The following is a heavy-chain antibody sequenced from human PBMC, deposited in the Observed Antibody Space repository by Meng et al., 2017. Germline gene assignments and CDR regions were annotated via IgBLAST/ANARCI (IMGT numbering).Heavy chain of an antibody. D-gene: IGHD5-18*01. CDR2: IYHSGST. CDR1: GFTFSSYE. CDR3: ARDLEDVDTAMVCWFDP. Sequence: ESLKISCAASGFTFSSYEMYWVRQAPGKGLEWIGSIYHSGSTYYNPSLKSRVTISVDTSKNQFSLKLSSVTAADTAVYYCARDLEDVDTAMVCWFDPWGQGTLVTVSS. J-gene: IGHJ5*02. V-gene: IGHV4-38-2*02.